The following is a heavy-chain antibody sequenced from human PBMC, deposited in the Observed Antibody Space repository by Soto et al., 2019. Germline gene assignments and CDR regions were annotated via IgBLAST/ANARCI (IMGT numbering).Heavy chain of an antibody. CDR3: AKNQHAMAHDY. Sequence: GGSLRLSCAASGFTFDDYAMHWVRQAPGKGLEWVSGISWNSGSIGYADSVKGRFTISRDNSKNTLNLQMNSLRAEDTAIYFCAKNQHAMAHDYWGPGTLVTVSS. CDR2: ISWNSGSI. D-gene: IGHD2-8*01. J-gene: IGHJ4*02. CDR1: GFTFDDYA. V-gene: IGHV3-9*01.